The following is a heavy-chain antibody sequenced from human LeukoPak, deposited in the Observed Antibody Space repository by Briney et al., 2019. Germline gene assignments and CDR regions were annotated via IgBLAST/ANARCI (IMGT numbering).Heavy chain of an antibody. D-gene: IGHD3-22*01. CDR1: GFTFSSYG. CDR3: AKDRDYYDSSSYYYFDY. V-gene: IGHV3-30*18. Sequence: GRSLRLSCAASGFTFSSYGMHWVRQAPGKGLEWVAVISYDGSNKYYADSVKGRFTISRDNSKNTLYLQMNSLRAEDTAVYYYAKDRDYYDSSSYYYFDYWGQGTLVTVSS. CDR2: ISYDGSNK. J-gene: IGHJ4*02.